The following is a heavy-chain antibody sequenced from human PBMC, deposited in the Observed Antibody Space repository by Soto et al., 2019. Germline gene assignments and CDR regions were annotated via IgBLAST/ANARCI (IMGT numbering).Heavy chain of an antibody. J-gene: IGHJ4*02. D-gene: IGHD6-13*01. CDR1: GFTFSSYA. CDR2: ISSDGST. V-gene: IGHV3-23*01. Sequence: EVQLLESGGGLVQPGGSLRLSCAASGFTFSSYAMSWVRQAPGKGLEWVSGISSDGSTYYLDSVKGRFTVSRDNSKNTLYLQLNSLRAEDTAAYYCAPGRQLVLDYWDQGTVVTVSS. CDR3: APGRQLVLDY.